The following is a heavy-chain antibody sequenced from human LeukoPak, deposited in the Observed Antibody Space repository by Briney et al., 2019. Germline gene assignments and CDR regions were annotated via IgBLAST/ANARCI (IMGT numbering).Heavy chain of an antibody. D-gene: IGHD6-13*01. J-gene: IGHJ4*02. CDR1: GYSFTNYW. V-gene: IGHV5-51*01. CDR2: VYPGDSDT. CDR3: ARPSITYSSSWYGEFYFDY. Sequence: GESLKISCKASGYSFTNYWIGWVRQMPGKGLEWMGIVYPGDSDTKYSPSFQGQVTISADKSISTAYLQWSSLKASDTAMYYYARPSITYSSSWYGEFYFDYWGQGTLVTVSS.